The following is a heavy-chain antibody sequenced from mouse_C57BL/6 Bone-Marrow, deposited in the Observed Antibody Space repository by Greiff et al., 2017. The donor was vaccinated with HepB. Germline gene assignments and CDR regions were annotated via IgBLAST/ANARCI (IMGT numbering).Heavy chain of an antibody. V-gene: IGHV1-26*01. CDR3: AREGSNDRYFDY. Sequence: EVQLQQSGPELVKPGASVKISCKASGYTFTDYYMNWVKQSHGKSLEWIGDINPNNGGTSYNQKFKGKATLTVDKSSSTAYMELRSLTSEDSAVYYCAREGSNDRYFDYWGQGTTLTVSS. D-gene: IGHD2-12*01. CDR1: GYTFTDYY. J-gene: IGHJ2*01. CDR2: INPNNGGT.